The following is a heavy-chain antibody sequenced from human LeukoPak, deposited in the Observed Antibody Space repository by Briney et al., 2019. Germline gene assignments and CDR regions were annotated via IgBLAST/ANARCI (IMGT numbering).Heavy chain of an antibody. CDR3: AREGGNSGHDLDY. CDR2: IKQDGSEK. Sequence: QPGGSLRLSCAASGFTFSSYWMSWVRQAPGKGVEWVANIKQDGSEKYYVDSVKGRFTISRDNAKNSLYLQMNSLRAEDTAVYYCAREGGNSGHDLDYWGQGTLVTVSS. J-gene: IGHJ4*02. D-gene: IGHD5-12*01. CDR1: GFTFSSYW. V-gene: IGHV3-7*01.